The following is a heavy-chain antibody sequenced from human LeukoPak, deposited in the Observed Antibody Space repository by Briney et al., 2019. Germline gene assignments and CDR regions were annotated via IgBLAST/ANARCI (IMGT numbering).Heavy chain of an antibody. CDR1: GGSFSGYY. D-gene: IGHD6-13*01. V-gene: IGHV4-4*07. J-gene: IGHJ6*02. Sequence: SETLSLTCAVYGGSFSGYYWSWIRQPAGKGLEWIGRIYTSGSTNYNPSLKSRVTMSVDTSQNQFSLKLSSVTAADTAVYYCARDLDSSWYYYYYGMDVWGQGTTVTVSS. CDR2: IYTSGST. CDR3: ARDLDSSWYYYYYGMDV.